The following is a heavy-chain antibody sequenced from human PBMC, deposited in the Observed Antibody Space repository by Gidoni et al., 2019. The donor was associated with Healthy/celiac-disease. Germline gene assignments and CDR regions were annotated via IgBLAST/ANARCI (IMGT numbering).Heavy chain of an antibody. Sequence: QVQLQESGPRLVKPSETLSLTCAVSGYSISSGYYWGWIRQPPGKGLEWIGSIYHSGSTYYNPSIKSRVTISVDTSKNQFSLKLSSVTAADTAVYYCARLSWEGRGYYFDYWGQGTLVTVSS. V-gene: IGHV4-38-2*01. CDR2: IYHSGST. CDR1: GYSISSGYY. J-gene: IGHJ4*02. D-gene: IGHD1-26*01. CDR3: ARLSWEGRGYYFDY.